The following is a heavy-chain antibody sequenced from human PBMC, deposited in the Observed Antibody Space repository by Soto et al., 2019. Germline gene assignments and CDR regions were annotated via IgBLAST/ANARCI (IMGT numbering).Heavy chain of an antibody. V-gene: IGHV3-74*01. CDR2: INRDGSTI. CDR3: ARVADCTYSSNCNGRAAFDM. D-gene: IGHD6-13*01. J-gene: IGHJ3*02. CDR1: GFTLSSHW. Sequence: EVQLVESGGGLAQPGGSLRLSCAASGFTLSSHWMHWVRQAPGKGLVWVSRINRDGSTINYDDSVRGRYTISRDNAKNTLSLQMISLRADDTAVYYCARVADCTYSSNCNGRAAFDMWGQGTMVTVSS.